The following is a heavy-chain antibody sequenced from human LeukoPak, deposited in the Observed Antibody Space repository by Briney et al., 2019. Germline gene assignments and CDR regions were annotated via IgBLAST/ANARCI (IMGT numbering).Heavy chain of an antibody. CDR2: ISGSGGST. CDR1: GFTFSSYA. CDR3: AKEKAGYCSSTSCFDGYDY. V-gene: IGHV3-23*01. J-gene: IGHJ4*02. Sequence: GGSLRLSCAVSGFTFSSYAMSWVRQAPGKGLEWVSAISGSGGSTYYADSVKGRFSISRDNSKNTLYLQLNSLRAEDTAVYYCAKEKAGYCSSTSCFDGYDYWGQGTLVTVSS. D-gene: IGHD2-2*01.